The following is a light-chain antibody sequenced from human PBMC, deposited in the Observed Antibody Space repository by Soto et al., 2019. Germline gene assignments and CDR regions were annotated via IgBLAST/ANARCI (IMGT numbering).Light chain of an antibody. CDR3: SSYTSSSTYV. Sequence: QSALTQPASVSGSPGQSITISCTGTSSDVGGYKYVSWYQQNPGKAPKLMIYEVSNRPSGVSNRFSGYKSGNTASLTISGLQAEEEADYYCSSYTSSSTYVFGTGTKLTVL. V-gene: IGLV2-14*01. CDR1: SSDVGGYKY. J-gene: IGLJ1*01. CDR2: EVS.